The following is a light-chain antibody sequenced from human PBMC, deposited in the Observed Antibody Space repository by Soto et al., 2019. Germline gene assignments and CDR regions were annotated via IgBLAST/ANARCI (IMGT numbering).Light chain of an antibody. CDR2: GAS. CDR1: QGISSW. J-gene: IGKJ4*01. V-gene: IGKV1D-12*01. CDR3: QQADISPLT. Sequence: DIQMTQSPVSVSASVGDRVTISCRASQGISSWLAWYQQKPGKAPKFLIYGASSLQSGVPSRFSGRGSGTNFTLTISGLQHEDFATYYCQQADISPLTLGGGTKVDIK.